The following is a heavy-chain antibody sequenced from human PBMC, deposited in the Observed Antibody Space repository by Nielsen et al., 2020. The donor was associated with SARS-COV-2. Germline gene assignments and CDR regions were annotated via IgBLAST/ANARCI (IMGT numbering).Heavy chain of an antibody. V-gene: IGHV3-30-3*01. CDR3: ARENFPEYYDFWSGYYTFGDYYYGMDV. Sequence: GESLKISCAASGFTFSSYAMHWVRQAPGKGLEWVAVISYDGSNKYYADSVKGRFTISRDNSKNTLYLQMNSLRAEDTAVYYCARENFPEYYDFWSGYYTFGDYYYGMDVWGQGTTVTVSS. CDR1: GFTFSSYA. CDR2: ISYDGSNK. J-gene: IGHJ6*02. D-gene: IGHD3-3*01.